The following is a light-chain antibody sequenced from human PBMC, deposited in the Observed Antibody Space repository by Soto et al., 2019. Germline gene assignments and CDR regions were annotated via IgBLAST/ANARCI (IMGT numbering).Light chain of an antibody. V-gene: IGLV2-14*03. CDR1: SSDVGGYNY. CDR3: TSYEV. CDR2: DVG. J-gene: IGLJ1*01. Sequence: QSVLTQPASVSGSPGQSITISCTGSSSDVGGYNYVSWYQQHPGKAPKLMIYDVGVRPSGVSNRFSGSKSGNTASLTISGLQAEDEADYYCTSYEVFGTGTRSPS.